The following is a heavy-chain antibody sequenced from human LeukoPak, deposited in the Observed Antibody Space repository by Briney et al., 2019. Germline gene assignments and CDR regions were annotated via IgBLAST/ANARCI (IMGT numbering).Heavy chain of an antibody. Sequence: GGSLRLSCAASGFKLDDYAMHWVRQAPGKGLEWVSSISWDSGSSVYVDSVKGRFTISRDNAKNSLYLQMDSLTPEDSALYYCVKDLRLDLHLDTFHIWGRGTRVTVSS. V-gene: IGHV3-9*01. D-gene: IGHD1-1*01. CDR1: GFKLDDYA. J-gene: IGHJ3*02. CDR2: ISWDSGSS. CDR3: VKDLRLDLHLDTFHI.